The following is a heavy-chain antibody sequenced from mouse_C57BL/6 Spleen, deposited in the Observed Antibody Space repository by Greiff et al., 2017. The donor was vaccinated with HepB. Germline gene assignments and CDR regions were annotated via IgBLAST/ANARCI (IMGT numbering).Heavy chain of an antibody. CDR1: GFTFSDYG. CDR3: ARTPIYYGNYGYFDV. V-gene: IGHV5-17*01. D-gene: IGHD2-1*01. J-gene: IGHJ1*03. Sequence: EVHLVESGGGLVKPGGSLKLSCAASGFTFSDYGMHWVRQAPEKGLEWVAYISSGSSTIYYADTVKGRFTISRDNAKNTLFLQMTSLRSEDTAMYYCARTPIYYGNYGYFDVWGTGTTVTVSS. CDR2: ISSGSSTI.